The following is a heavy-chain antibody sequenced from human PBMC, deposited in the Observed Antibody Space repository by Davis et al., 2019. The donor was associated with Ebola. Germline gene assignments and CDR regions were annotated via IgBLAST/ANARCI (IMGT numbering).Heavy chain of an antibody. D-gene: IGHD1-14*01. V-gene: IGHV6-1*01. Sequence: HSQTLSLTCAVSGDSVSLSSGGYNWIRQSPSRGLEWLGRTYYSSKWFNDYAVSVKSRVTINPDTSKNQFSLQLSSVTPEDTAVYYCVRGWGRTDMGVWGQGTTVIVSS. CDR3: VRGWGRTDMGV. CDR1: GDSVSLSSGG. CDR2: TYYSSKWFN. J-gene: IGHJ6*02.